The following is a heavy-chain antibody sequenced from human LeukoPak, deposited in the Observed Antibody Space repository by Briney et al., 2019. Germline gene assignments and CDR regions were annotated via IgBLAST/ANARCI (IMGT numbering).Heavy chain of an antibody. CDR1: GFTVSSNY. CDR3: ARGTVTMVDY. V-gene: IGHV3-66*01. CDR2: IYSGGST. D-gene: IGHD3-10*01. Sequence: PGGSLRLSCAASGFTVSSNYMSWVRQAPGRGLEWVSVIYSGGSTYYADSVKGRFTISRDNSKNTLFLQMNSLRAGDTAVYYCARGTVTMVDYWAQSTLVTVSS. J-gene: IGHJ4*02.